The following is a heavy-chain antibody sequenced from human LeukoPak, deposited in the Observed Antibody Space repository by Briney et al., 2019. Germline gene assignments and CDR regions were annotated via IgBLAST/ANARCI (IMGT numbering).Heavy chain of an antibody. CDR2: IHRDGSEK. D-gene: IGHD1-26*01. V-gene: IGHV3-7*04. CDR3: AGGVGSKGYFDY. Sequence: QSGGSLRLSCAASGFTFSSYSMNWVRQAPGKGLQWVANIHRDGSEKYYEDSVKGRFIISRDNAKNSVYLQMNSLRGEDTAVYYCAGGVGSKGYFDYWGPGTLVTVSS. CDR1: GFTFSSYS. J-gene: IGHJ4*02.